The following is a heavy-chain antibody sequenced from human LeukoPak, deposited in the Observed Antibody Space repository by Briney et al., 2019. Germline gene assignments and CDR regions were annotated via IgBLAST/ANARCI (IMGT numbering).Heavy chain of an antibody. J-gene: IGHJ4*02. Sequence: SETLSLTCAVSGYSITSSSWWGWIRQPPGKGLEGIGYIYHSGTTYYNPSLQSRVTMSVDRSKNQFSLKLSSVTAADTAVYYCARALGGNGYYFDYWGQGTLVTVSS. CDR1: GYSITSSSW. CDR3: ARALGGNGYYFDY. CDR2: IYHSGTT. V-gene: IGHV4-28*01. D-gene: IGHD4-23*01.